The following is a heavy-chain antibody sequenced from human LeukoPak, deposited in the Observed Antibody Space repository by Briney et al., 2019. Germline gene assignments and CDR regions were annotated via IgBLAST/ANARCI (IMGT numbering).Heavy chain of an antibody. V-gene: IGHV4-59*01. J-gene: IGHJ4*02. CDR3: ARQPPPEYSSGWSPIDY. CDR1: GGFISTYY. Sequence: SETLSLTCTVSGGFISTYYWSWIRQPPGKGLEWIGYIHYSGNTNSNPSLKSRVTISVDTSKNQSSLNLSSVTPADTAVYYCARQPPPEYSSGWSPIDYWGQGTLVTVSS. D-gene: IGHD6-19*01. CDR2: IHYSGNT.